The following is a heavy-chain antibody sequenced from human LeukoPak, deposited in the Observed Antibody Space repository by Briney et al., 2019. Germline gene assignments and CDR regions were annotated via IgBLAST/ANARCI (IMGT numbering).Heavy chain of an antibody. D-gene: IGHD1-1*01. CDR3: ARESGGVDY. CDR1: GGSISSYY. J-gene: IGHJ4*02. CDR2: IYYSGST. V-gene: IGHV4-59*01. Sequence: PSETLSLTCTVSGGSISSYYWSWIRQPPGKGLEWIGDIYYSGSTNYNPSLKSRVTISVDTSKNQFSLKLSSVTAADTAVYYCARESGGVDYWGQGTLVTVSS.